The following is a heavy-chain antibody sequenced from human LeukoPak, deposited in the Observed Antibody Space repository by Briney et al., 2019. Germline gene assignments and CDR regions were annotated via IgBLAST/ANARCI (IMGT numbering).Heavy chain of an antibody. CDR2: IYYSGST. J-gene: IGHJ6*03. CDR1: GGSISSSSYY. V-gene: IGHV4-39*01. CDR3: ARRRPKDYYYIER. Sequence: RPSETLSLTCTVSGGSISSSSYYWGWIRQPPGKGLEWIGSIYYSGSTYYNPSLKSRVTISVDTSKNQFSLKLSAVTAADTAVYYRARRRPKDYYYIERLGKGTTVTVSS.